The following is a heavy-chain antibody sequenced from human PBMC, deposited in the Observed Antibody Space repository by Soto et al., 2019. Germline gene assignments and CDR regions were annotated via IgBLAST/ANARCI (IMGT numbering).Heavy chain of an antibody. V-gene: IGHV1-18*01. CDR2: ISAYNGNT. CDR1: GYTFTSYG. Sequence: QVQLVQSGAEVKKPGASVKVSCKASGYTFTSYGISWVRQAPGQGLEWMGWISAYNGNTNYAQKLQGRVTMTTDTPTSTAYMELRSLRSDDTAVYYCARDAPITYGSGTNWFDPWGQGTLVTVSS. CDR3: ARDAPITYGSGTNWFDP. D-gene: IGHD3-10*01. J-gene: IGHJ5*02.